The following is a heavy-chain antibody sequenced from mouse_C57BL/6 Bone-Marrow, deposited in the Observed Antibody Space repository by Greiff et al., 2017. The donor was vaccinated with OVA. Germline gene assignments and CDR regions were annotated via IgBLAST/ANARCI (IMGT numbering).Heavy chain of an antibody. V-gene: IGHV1-50*01. CDR2: IDPSDSYT. D-gene: IGHD1-1*01. Sequence: QVQLQQPGAELVKPGASVKLSCKASGYTFTSYWMQWVKQRPGQGLEWIGEIDPSDSYTNYNQKFKGKATLTVDTSSSTAYMQLSSLTYEDSAVYYCATRMYGSSYWYFDVWGTGTTVTVSS. CDR3: ATRMYGSSYWYFDV. CDR1: GYTFTSYW. J-gene: IGHJ1*03.